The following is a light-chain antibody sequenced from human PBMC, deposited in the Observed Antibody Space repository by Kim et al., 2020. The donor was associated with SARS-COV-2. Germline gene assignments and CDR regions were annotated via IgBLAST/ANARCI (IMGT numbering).Light chain of an antibody. CDR2: AAS. CDR3: QKYDNAPWT. CDR1: QAISNF. V-gene: IGKV1-27*01. J-gene: IGKJ1*01. Sequence: DMQLTQSPSSLSAYVGDRVTITCRASQAISNFLAWFQQKPGKAPKLLIYAASTLQSEVPSRFSGSGSGTDFSLTISSLQPEDVATYYCQKYDNAPWTFGQGTKVDIK.